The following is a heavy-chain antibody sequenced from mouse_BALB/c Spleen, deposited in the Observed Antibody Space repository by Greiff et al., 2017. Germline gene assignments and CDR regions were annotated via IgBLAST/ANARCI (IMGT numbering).Heavy chain of an antibody. J-gene: IGHJ4*01. CDR2: ISDGDSYT. D-gene: IGHD1-1*01. CDR3: ARDLFITTVVEPAMDY. Sequence: EVKLMESGGGLVKPGGSLKLSCAASGFTFSDYYMYWVRQTPEKRLEWVATISDGDSYTYYPDSVKGRFTISRDNAKNNLYLQMSSLKSEDTAMYYCARDLFITTVVEPAMDYWGQGTSVTVSS. V-gene: IGHV5-4*02. CDR1: GFTFSDYY.